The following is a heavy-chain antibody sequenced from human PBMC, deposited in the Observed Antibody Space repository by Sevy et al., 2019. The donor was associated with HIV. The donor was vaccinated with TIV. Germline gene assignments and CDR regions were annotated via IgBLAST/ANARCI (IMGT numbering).Heavy chain of an antibody. CDR3: ARGGIMATTEYGMDV. J-gene: IGHJ6*02. CDR1: GGSSSGYY. CDR2: ISHRGST. D-gene: IGHD1-1*01. Sequence: SETLSLTCAVSGGSSSGYYWAWIRQSPGKGLEWIGEISHRGSTKYNPSFKSRVSISVNTSKDQISLRLTSLTAADTAVYYCARGGIMATTEYGMDVWGQGTTVTVSS. V-gene: IGHV4-34*01.